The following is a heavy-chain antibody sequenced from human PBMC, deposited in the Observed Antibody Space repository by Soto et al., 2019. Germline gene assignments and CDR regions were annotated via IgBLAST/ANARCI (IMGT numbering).Heavy chain of an antibody. J-gene: IGHJ5*02. D-gene: IGHD3-22*01. CDR2: INAGNGNT. CDR3: ARVRGLGFTMIVVDP. Sequence: ASVKVSCKASGYTLTSYAMHWVRQAPGQRLECMGWINAGNGNTKYSQKFQGRVTITRDTSASTAYMELSSLRSEDTAVYYCARVRGLGFTMIVVDPWGQGTLVTVS. CDR1: GYTLTSYA. V-gene: IGHV1-3*01.